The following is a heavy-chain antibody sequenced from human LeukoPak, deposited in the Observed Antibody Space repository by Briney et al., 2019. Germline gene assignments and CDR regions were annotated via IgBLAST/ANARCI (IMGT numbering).Heavy chain of an antibody. CDR3: ARVDYYDSSGHPSGAFDI. CDR2: ISAYNGNT. V-gene: IGHV1-18*01. CDR1: GYTFTSYG. D-gene: IGHD3-22*01. Sequence: ASVKVSCKASGYTFTSYGISWVRQAPGQGLEWMGWISAYNGNTNYAQKLQGRVTMTTDTSTSTAYMELRSLRSDDTAVNYCARVDYYDSSGHPSGAFDIWGQGTMVTVSS. J-gene: IGHJ3*02.